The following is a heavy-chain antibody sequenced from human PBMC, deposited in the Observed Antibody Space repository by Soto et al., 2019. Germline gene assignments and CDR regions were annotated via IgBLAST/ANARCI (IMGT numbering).Heavy chain of an antibody. D-gene: IGHD2-15*01. CDR2: ITPIPGIA. CDR3: ARGHGGSSQTCDY. CDR1: GGTFSSYT. V-gene: IGHV1-69*02. Sequence: QVQLVQSGAEVKKPGSSVKVSCKASGGTFSSYTVTWVRQAPGQGLASMGRITPIPGIATSAQKFQGRVTMTADKXTSTAYRGLSTLRTEYAAVYYSARGHGGSSQTCDYWGPGTLVTVSS. J-gene: IGHJ4*02.